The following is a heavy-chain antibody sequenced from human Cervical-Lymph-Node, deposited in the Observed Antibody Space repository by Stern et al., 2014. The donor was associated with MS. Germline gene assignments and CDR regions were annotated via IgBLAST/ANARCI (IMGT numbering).Heavy chain of an antibody. V-gene: IGHV3-21*01. CDR1: GFTVSTYG. CDR3: ARSLDYNNYYFYYGMDV. CDR2: ISSSGSST. J-gene: IGHJ6*02. Sequence: EVQLVESGGGLVKPGGSLRLSCTASGFTVSTYGINWVRQAPGKGLEWVSCISSSGSSTYYADSVKGRFSISRDNVKKTLYLQMNSLRAEDTAVYYCARSLDYNNYYFYYGMDVWGQGTTVIVSS. D-gene: IGHD3/OR15-3a*01.